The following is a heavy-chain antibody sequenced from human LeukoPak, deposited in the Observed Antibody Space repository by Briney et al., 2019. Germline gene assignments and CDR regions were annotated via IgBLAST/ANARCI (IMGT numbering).Heavy chain of an antibody. CDR2: IHYSGST. J-gene: IGHJ4*02. V-gene: IGHV4-39*01. CDR3: ARHLGGAASHPVY. CDR1: GGSISSGGYY. Sequence: KASETLSLTCTVSGGSISSGGYYWGWIRQPPGKGLEWIGSIHYSGSTYYNPSLESRVTISVDTPKNQFSLKLSSVTAADTAVYYCARHLGGAASHPVYWGQGTVVIVSS. D-gene: IGHD3-16*01.